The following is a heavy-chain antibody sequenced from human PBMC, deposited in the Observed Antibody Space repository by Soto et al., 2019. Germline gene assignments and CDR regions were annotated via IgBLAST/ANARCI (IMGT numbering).Heavy chain of an antibody. CDR1: GGSISSSYW. V-gene: IGHV4-4*02. J-gene: IGHJ5*02. CDR3: ARVSITMVRGVIYWFDP. Sequence: SETLSLTCAVSGGSISSSYWWNWVRQPPGKELKWIGEIYHSGRNNYNPTLKSRVTISVDKSKNHFSLKLSSVTAADTAVYYCARVSITMVRGVIYWFDPWGQGTLVTVSS. CDR2: IYHSGRN. D-gene: IGHD3-10*01.